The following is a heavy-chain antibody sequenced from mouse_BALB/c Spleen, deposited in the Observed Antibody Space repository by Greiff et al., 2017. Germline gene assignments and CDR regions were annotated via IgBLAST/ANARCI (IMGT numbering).Heavy chain of an antibody. CDR3: ARGAPHYYGSSSGFAY. J-gene: IGHJ3*01. V-gene: IGHV2-9*02. Sequence: VKLQESGPGLVAPSQSLSITCTVSGFSLTSYGVHWVRQPPGKGLEWLGVIWAGGSTTYNSALMSRLSISKDNSKSQVFLKMNSLQTDDTAMYYCARGAPHYYGSSSGFAYWGQGTLVTVSA. CDR2: IWAGGST. D-gene: IGHD1-1*01. CDR1: GFSLTSYG.